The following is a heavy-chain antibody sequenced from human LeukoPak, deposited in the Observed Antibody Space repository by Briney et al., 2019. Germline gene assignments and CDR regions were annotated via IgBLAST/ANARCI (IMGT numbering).Heavy chain of an antibody. CDR3: AKAKGDYYYYYYMDV. Sequence: GGSLRLSCAASGFTFSSYWMSWVRQAPGKGLEWVANIKQDGSEKYYVDSVKGRFTISRDNSKNSLYLQMNSLRAEDTALYYCAKAKGDYYYYYYMDVWGKGTTVTVSS. V-gene: IGHV3-7*03. CDR2: IKQDGSEK. J-gene: IGHJ6*03. CDR1: GFTFSSYW.